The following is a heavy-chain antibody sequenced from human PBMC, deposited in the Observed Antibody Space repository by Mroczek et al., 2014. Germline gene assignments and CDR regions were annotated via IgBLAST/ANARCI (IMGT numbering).Heavy chain of an antibody. Sequence: QVQLQQSGAEVKKPGSSVKVSCKASGGTFSSYAISWVRQAPGQGLEWMGGIIPIFGTANYAQKFQGRVTITADESTSTAYMELSSLRSEDTAVYYCARDGHCSGGSCPTNWFDPWGQGTLVTVSS. CDR1: GGTFSSYA. CDR3: ARDGHCSGGSCPTNWFDP. CDR2: IIPIFGTA. J-gene: IGHJ5*02. D-gene: IGHD2-15*01. V-gene: IGHV1-69*01.